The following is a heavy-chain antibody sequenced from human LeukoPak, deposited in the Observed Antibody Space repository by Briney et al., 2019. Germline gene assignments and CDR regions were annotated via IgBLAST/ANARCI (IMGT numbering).Heavy chain of an antibody. D-gene: IGHD3-22*01. CDR2: IYYSGST. Sequence: PSETLSLTCTVSGGSISSYYWSWIRQPPGKGLEWIGYIYYSGSTNYNPSLKSRVTISVDTSKNQFSLKLSSVTAADTAVYYCARLGFNYYDSSGYFDYWGQGTLVTVSS. CDR3: ARLGFNYYDSSGYFDY. CDR1: GGSISSYY. J-gene: IGHJ4*02. V-gene: IGHV4-59*12.